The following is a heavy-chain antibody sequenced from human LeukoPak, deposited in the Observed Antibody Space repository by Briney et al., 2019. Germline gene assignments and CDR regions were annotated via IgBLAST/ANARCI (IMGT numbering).Heavy chain of an antibody. CDR1: GGSISSGDYY. J-gene: IGHJ6*02. CDR2: IYYSGST. CDR3: ARRSGLLVTIFGVVLPPANYYYGMDV. Sequence: SQTLSLTCTVSGGSISSGDYYWSWIRQPPGKGLEWIGYIYYSGSTYYHPSLKSRVTISVDTSKNQFSLKLSSVTAADTAVYYCARRSGLLVTIFGVVLPPANYYYGMDVWGQGTTVTVSS. V-gene: IGHV4-30-4*01. D-gene: IGHD3-3*01.